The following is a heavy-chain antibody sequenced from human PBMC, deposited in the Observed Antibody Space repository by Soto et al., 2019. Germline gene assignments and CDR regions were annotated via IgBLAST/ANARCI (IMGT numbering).Heavy chain of an antibody. D-gene: IGHD3-10*01. CDR2: MSTYTGDT. Sequence: QVRLVQSGAEVKRPGASVKVSCKTYGYSFTVYGISWVRQAPGQGLEWMGWMSTYTGDTNYARKFRGRVTMTTDISASTASMELSSLTSDDTAVYYCARDPGGATGFDPWGQGTPVIVST. J-gene: IGHJ5*02. V-gene: IGHV1-18*01. CDR3: ARDPGGATGFDP. CDR1: GYSFTVYG.